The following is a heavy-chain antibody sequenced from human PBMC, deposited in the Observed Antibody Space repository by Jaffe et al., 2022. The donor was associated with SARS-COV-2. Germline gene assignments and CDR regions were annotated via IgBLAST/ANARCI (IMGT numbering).Heavy chain of an antibody. CDR2: INHSGST. J-gene: IGHJ6*03. Sequence: QVQLQQWGAGLLKPSETLSLTCAVYGGSFSGYYWSWIRQPPGKGLEWIGEINHSGSTNYNPSLKSRVTISVDTSKNQFSLKLSSVTAADTAVYYCAELIRDSSGYYEAYYMDVWGKGTTVTVSS. D-gene: IGHD3-22*01. CDR3: AELIRDSSGYYEAYYMDV. CDR1: GGSFSGYY. V-gene: IGHV4-34*01.